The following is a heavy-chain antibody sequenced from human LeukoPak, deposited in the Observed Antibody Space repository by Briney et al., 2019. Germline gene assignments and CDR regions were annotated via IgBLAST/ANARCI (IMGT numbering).Heavy chain of an antibody. CDR2: ISSSGAGT. Sequence: GGSLRLSCEASGFIFSNYAMSWVRQAPGKGLEWVSVISSSGAGTYYADSVKGRFTISRDNSRNTLYLQMNGLRDEDTAVYYCAKELGSSHFDFWGQGTLVTVSS. V-gene: IGHV3-23*01. D-gene: IGHD6-6*01. CDR3: AKELGSSHFDF. J-gene: IGHJ4*02. CDR1: GFIFSNYA.